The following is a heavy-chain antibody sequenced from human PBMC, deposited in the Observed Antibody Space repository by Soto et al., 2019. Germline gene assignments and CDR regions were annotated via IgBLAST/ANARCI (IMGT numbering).Heavy chain of an antibody. CDR1: GFTFGNYA. Sequence: PGGSLRLSCITSGFTFGNYAMGWVRQAPGKELEWVSTITSSGGGTYYADSVRGRFSVSRDILRSTMYLQMNNLAAEDSATYYCAKTPVEIYDSSGYSFDHWGQGTMVTVSS. J-gene: IGHJ4*02. CDR2: ITSSGGGT. V-gene: IGHV3-23*01. D-gene: IGHD3-22*01. CDR3: AKTPVEIYDSSGYSFDH.